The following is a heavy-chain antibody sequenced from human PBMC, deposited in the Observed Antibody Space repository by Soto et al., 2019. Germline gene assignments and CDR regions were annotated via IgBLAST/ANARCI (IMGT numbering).Heavy chain of an antibody. CDR3: ARRARPDFYYMDV. CDR1: GFTLSGYA. D-gene: IGHD6-6*01. Sequence: EVQLAESGGGLAQPGGSLRLSCAASGFTLSGYAMDWFRQSPGKGLEYVSGISSNGVGTYYANSVQGRFTISRDNSKNTVYLQMGSLRPEDMAVYYCARRARPDFYYMDVWGKGTKVTVS. V-gene: IGHV3-64*01. CDR2: ISSNGVGT. J-gene: IGHJ6*03.